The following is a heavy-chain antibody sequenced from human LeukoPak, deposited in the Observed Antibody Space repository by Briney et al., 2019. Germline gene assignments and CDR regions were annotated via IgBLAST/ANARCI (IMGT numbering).Heavy chain of an antibody. CDR3: AGSGSSPRAFDAFDI. CDR1: GDSLSSDYY. D-gene: IGHD1-26*01. V-gene: IGHV4-4*07. J-gene: IGHJ3*02. CDR2: IDPSGST. Sequence: PSETLSLTCSVSGDSLSSDYYWSWIRQSAAKGLEWIGRIDPSGSTTYNPSLKSRVTISVDTSKNQFSLKLSSVTAADTAVYYCAGSGSSPRAFDAFDIWGQGTMVTVSS.